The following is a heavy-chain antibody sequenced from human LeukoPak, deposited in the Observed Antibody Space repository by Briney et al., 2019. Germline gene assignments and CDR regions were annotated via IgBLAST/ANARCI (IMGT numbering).Heavy chain of an antibody. CDR3: ASAIFPYGWFDP. J-gene: IGHJ5*02. D-gene: IGHD3-3*01. V-gene: IGHV1-8*01. CDR2: MNPNSGNT. CDR1: VYTFTSYD. Sequence: RASVKVSCKASVYTFTSYDIHWVRQATGQGLEWMGWMNPNSGNTGYAQKFQGRVTMTRNTSISTAYMELSSLRSEDTAVYYCASAIFPYGWFDPWGQGTLVTVSS.